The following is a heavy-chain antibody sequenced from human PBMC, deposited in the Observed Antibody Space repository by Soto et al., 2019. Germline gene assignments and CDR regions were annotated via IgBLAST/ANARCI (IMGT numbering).Heavy chain of an antibody. J-gene: IGHJ2*01. CDR1: GYTFIGYY. Sequence: QVQLLQSGAEVKKPGASVKVSCKTSGYTFIGYYLHWVRRAPGQGLEWMGWINPKSGGTNYAQKFQGWVTMTRDTSISTGYMEVNRLKPDDTAVYYWARAVDEFPWYLDVWGRGTLVTVSS. V-gene: IGHV1-2*04. CDR3: ARAVDEFPWYLDV. D-gene: IGHD2-15*01. CDR2: INPKSGGT.